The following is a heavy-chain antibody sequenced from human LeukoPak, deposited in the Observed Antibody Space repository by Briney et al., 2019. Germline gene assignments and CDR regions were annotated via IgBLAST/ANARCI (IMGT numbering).Heavy chain of an antibody. V-gene: IGHV3-23*01. J-gene: IGHJ4*03. CDR1: GFPFISYA. CDR2: ISGSGGST. Sequence: GGSLLLSCAASGFPFISYAMSWVRQAPGKGLEGVSTISGSGGSTYYPDSVKGRFIISRDDSKNMLFLQMNSLRAEDTAIYYCAKVQAPDSSGFYCYYDYWGQGTLVSVSS. D-gene: IGHD3-22*01. CDR3: AKVQAPDSSGFYCYYDY.